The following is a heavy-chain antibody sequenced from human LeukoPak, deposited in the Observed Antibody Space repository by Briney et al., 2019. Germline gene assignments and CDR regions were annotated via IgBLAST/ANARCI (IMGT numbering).Heavy chain of an antibody. CDR1: GFTFSSYA. V-gene: IGHV3-30*04. J-gene: IGHJ4*02. D-gene: IGHD3-22*01. Sequence: PGGSLRLSCAASGFTFSSYAMHWVRQAPGKGLEWVAVISYDGSNKYYADSVKGRFTISRDNSKNTLYLQMNSLRAEDTAVYYCAKSNYYDSSGYSIDYWGQGTLVTVSS. CDR2: ISYDGSNK. CDR3: AKSNYYDSSGYSIDY.